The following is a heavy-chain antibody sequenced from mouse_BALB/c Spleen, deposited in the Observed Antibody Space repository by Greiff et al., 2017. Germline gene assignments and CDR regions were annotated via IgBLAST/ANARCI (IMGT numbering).Heavy chain of an antibody. CDR1: GFNIKDYY. CDR3: NAYGNYEYYAMDY. J-gene: IGHJ4*01. V-gene: IGHV14-4*02. D-gene: IGHD2-1*01. Sequence: EVKLVESGAELVRSGASVKLSCTASGFNIKDYYMHWVKQRPEQGLEWIGWIDPENGDTEYAPKFQGKATMTADTSSNTAYLQLSSLTSEDTAVYYCNAYGNYEYYAMDYWGQGTSVTVSS. CDR2: IDPENGDT.